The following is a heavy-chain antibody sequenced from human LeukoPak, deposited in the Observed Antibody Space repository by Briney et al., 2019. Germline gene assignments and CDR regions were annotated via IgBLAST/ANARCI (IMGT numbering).Heavy chain of an antibody. CDR2: ISKNTVDT. Sequence: GGSLRLSCTGSGFIFTRYAVSWVRQAPGKGLEWVSAISKNTVDTYYADSVKGRHTISRDSSKNTVYRQMNSLRAEDTAVYYCVRDMEPLRYFDTWGQGTLVTVSS. CDR1: GFIFTRYA. V-gene: IGHV3-23*01. J-gene: IGHJ4*02. CDR3: VRDMEPLRYFDT. D-gene: IGHD3-9*01.